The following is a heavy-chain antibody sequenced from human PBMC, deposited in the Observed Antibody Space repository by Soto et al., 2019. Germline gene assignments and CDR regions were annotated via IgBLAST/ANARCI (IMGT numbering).Heavy chain of an antibody. D-gene: IGHD3-22*01. J-gene: IGHJ4*02. CDR2: IYPGDSDT. Sequence: VESLKISCRGSGYSFTSYWIGWVRQMPWKGLEWMGIIYPGDSDTRYSPSFQGQVTISADKSISTAYLQWSSLKASDTAMYYCARRFLNYDSSGYYWEPNLDYWGQGTLVTVSS. CDR3: ARRFLNYDSSGYYWEPNLDY. V-gene: IGHV5-51*01. CDR1: GYSFTSYW.